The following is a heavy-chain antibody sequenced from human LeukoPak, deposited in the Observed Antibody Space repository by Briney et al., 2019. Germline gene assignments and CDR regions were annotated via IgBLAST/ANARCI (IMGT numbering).Heavy chain of an antibody. V-gene: IGHV1-18*01. CDR3: ARDRLLRYRGGFDP. Sequence: ASVKVSCKASGYTFTSYDISWVRQAPGQGLEWMGWISAYNGNTNYAQKLQGRVTMTTDTSTSTAYMELRSLRSDDTAVYYCARDRLLRYRGGFDPWGQGTLVTVSS. CDR2: ISAYNGNT. D-gene: IGHD3-9*01. J-gene: IGHJ5*02. CDR1: GYTFTSYD.